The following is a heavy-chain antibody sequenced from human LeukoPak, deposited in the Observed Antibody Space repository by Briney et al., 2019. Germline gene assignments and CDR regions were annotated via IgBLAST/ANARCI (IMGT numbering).Heavy chain of an antibody. CDR1: GFTFHDYA. J-gene: IGHJ4*02. V-gene: IGHV3-9*01. D-gene: IGHD3-10*01. Sequence: GGSLRLSCAAPGFTFHDYAMHWVWQAPGKGLERVSGISWNSGSIGYADSVKGRFTISRDNAKNSLYLQMNSLRAEDTALYYCAKDRHPMARGVNFDYWGQGTLVTVSS. CDR2: ISWNSGSI. CDR3: AKDRHPMARGVNFDY.